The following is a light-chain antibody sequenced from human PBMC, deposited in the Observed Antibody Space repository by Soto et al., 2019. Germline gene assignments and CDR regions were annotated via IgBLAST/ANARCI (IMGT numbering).Light chain of an antibody. CDR1: SSDIGAYNF. CDR3: TTCTTTTPMI. CDR2: DVN. Sequence: QSALTQPASVSGSPGQSITISCTGTSSDIGAYNFVSWYQQHPGKAPKLMLYDVNIRPSGVSNRFSGSKSGNTASLTISGHQAKDGVANYCTTCTTTTPMIFGGGTKVT. V-gene: IGLV2-14*03. J-gene: IGLJ2*01.